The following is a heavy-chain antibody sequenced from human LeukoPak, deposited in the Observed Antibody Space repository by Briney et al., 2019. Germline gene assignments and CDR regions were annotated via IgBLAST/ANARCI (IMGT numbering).Heavy chain of an antibody. CDR3: ARLGIVVVPAAMNWFDP. D-gene: IGHD2-2*01. CDR2: INHSGST. CDR1: GGSFSGYY. J-gene: IGHJ5*02. V-gene: IGHV4-34*01. Sequence: SETQSLTCAVYGGSFSGYYWSWIRQPPGKGLEWIGEINHSGSTNYTPSLKSRVTISVDTSKNQFSLKLSSVTAADTAVYYCARLGIVVVPAAMNWFDPWGQGTLVTVSS.